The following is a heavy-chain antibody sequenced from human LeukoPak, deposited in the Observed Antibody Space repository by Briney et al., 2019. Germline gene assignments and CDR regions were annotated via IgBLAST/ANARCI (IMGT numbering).Heavy chain of an antibody. V-gene: IGHV4-59*12. J-gene: IGHJ2*01. CDR2: IYYRGNT. D-gene: IGHD3-22*01. Sequence: PSETLSLTCTVSGGSISSYYWSWIRQPPGKGLEWLGYIYYRGNTNYNPSLKSRVTISVDTSKNQFSLKLSSVTAADTAVYYCARDRYDSSGYLSYWYFDLWGRGTLVTVSS. CDR1: GGSISSYY. CDR3: ARDRYDSSGYLSYWYFDL.